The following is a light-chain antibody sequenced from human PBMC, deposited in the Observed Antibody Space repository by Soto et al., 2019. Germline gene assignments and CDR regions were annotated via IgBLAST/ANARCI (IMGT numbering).Light chain of an antibody. CDR2: AAS. V-gene: IGKV1-39*01. CDR3: QQSYSTPIT. CDR1: QSISSY. Sequence: DIQMTHSPSSLSASVGDRVTITCRASQSISSYLNWYQQKPGKAPKLLLYAASSLQSGVPSRFSGNGSRTDFTLTISSLQPYDSATHYCQQSYSTPITFGYGTTLEI. J-gene: IGKJ5*01.